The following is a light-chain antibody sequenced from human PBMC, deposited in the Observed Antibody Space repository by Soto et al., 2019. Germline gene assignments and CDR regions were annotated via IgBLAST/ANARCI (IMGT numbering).Light chain of an antibody. CDR2: KAS. V-gene: IGKV1-5*03. CDR1: QTINTW. J-gene: IGKJ1*01. Sequence: DIQMTQSPSTLSASVGDRVTITCRASQTINTWLAWYQQKPGKAPKLLIHKASSLQSGVPSRFSGSGSGTEFTLTINSLQPDDFATYYCQQYNSYLWTFGQGTKVEIK. CDR3: QQYNSYLWT.